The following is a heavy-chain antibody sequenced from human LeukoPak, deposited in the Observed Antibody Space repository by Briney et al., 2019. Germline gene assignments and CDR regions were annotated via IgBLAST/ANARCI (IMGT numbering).Heavy chain of an antibody. CDR3: AIRLGYCSSTSCSNWFDP. D-gene: IGHD2-2*01. J-gene: IGHJ5*02. V-gene: IGHV1-69*01. CDR2: IIPIFGTA. CDR1: GGTFSSYA. Sequence: GSSVKVSCEASGGTFSSYAISWVRQAPGQGLEWMGGIIPIFGTANYAQKFQGRVTITADESTSTAYMELSSLRSEDTAVYYCAIRLGYCSSTSCSNWFDPWGQGTLVTVSS.